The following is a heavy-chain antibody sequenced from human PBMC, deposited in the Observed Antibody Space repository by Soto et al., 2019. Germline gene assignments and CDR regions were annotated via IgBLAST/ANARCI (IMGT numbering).Heavy chain of an antibody. D-gene: IGHD6-19*01. V-gene: IGHV4-34*01. Sequence: SETLSLTCAVYGGSFSGYYWSWIRQPPGKGLEWIGEINHSGSTNYNPSLKSRVTISVDTSKNQFSLKLSSVTAADTAVYYCARDREAGYNFYYGMDVWGQGTTVTVS. CDR1: GGSFSGYY. CDR3: ARDREAGYNFYYGMDV. CDR2: INHSGST. J-gene: IGHJ6*02.